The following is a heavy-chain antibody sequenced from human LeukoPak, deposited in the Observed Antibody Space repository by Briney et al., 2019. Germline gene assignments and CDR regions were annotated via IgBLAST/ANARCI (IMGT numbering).Heavy chain of an antibody. CDR3: ARITGSGSYHVSFDY. V-gene: IGHV4-59*08. J-gene: IGHJ4*02. CDR2: IYYSGST. CDR1: GGSISSYY. Sequence: SETLSLTCTVSGGSISSYYWSWIRQPPGKGLEWIGYIYYSGSTNYNPSLKSRVTISVDTSKNQFSLKLSSVTAADTAVYYCARITGSGSYHVSFDYWGQGTLVTVSS. D-gene: IGHD3-10*01.